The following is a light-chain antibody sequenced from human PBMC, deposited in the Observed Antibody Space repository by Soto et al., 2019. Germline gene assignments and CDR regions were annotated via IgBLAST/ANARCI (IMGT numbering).Light chain of an antibody. CDR3: QQYNSYWRT. V-gene: IGKV1-5*03. J-gene: IGKJ1*01. CDR1: QSISGW. Sequence: GDIVTITCRASQSISGWLAWYQQKPGKAPKLLLYKASTLESGVPSRFSGSGSGTEFTLTISSLQPDDFATYYCQQYNSYWRTFGQGTKVDIK. CDR2: KAS.